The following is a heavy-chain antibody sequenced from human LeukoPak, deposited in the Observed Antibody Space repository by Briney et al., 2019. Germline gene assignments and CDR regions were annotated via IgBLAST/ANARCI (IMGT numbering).Heavy chain of an antibody. V-gene: IGHV1-18*04. D-gene: IGHD3-22*01. CDR3: ARGDYYDSSPTPLFDY. J-gene: IGHJ4*02. CDR2: ISAYNGNT. Sequence: ASVKVSCKTSGYTFTGYYIHWVRQAPGQGLEWMGWISAYNGNTNYAQKLQGRVTMTTDTSTSTAYMELRSLRSDDTAVYYCARGDYYDSSPTPLFDYWGQGTLVTVSS. CDR1: GYTFTGYY.